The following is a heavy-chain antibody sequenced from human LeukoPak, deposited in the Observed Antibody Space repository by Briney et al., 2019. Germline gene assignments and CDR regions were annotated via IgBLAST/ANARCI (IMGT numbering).Heavy chain of an antibody. CDR2: IIPIFGTA. D-gene: IGHD1-26*01. V-gene: IGHV1-69*13. CDR3: AREGLMGATSFPGGTYYYYYMDV. Sequence: ASVKVSCKASGGTFSSYAISWVRQAPGQGLEWMGGIIPIFGTANYAQKFQGRVTITADESTSTAYMELSSLRSEDTAVYYCAREGLMGATSFPGGTYYYYYMDVWGKGTTVTISS. CDR1: GGTFSSYA. J-gene: IGHJ6*03.